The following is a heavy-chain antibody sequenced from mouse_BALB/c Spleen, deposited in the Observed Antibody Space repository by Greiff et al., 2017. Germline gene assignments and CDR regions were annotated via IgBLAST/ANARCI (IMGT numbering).Heavy chain of an antibody. V-gene: IGHV5-6-5*01. D-gene: IGHD1-1*01. CDR1: GFTFSSYA. J-gene: IGHJ4*01. CDR2: ISSGGST. CDR3: ARSLYGYDAMDY. Sequence: EVNVVESGGGLVKPGGSLKLSCAASGFTFSSYAMSWVRQTPEKRLEWVASISSGGSTYYPDSVKGRFTISRDNARNILYLQMSSLRSEDTAMYYCARSLYGYDAMDYWGQGTSVTVSS.